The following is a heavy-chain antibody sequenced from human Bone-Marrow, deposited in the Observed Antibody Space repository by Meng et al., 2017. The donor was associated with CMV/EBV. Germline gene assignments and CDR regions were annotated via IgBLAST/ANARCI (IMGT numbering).Heavy chain of an antibody. J-gene: IGHJ4*02. D-gene: IGHD3-10*01. Sequence: SETRSLTCTVSGGSISSYYWSWIRQPPGKGLEWIGYIYYSGSTNYNPSLKSRVTISVDTSKNQFSLKLSSVTAADTAVYYCARGMWFGDLDYWGQGTLVTVSS. V-gene: IGHV4-59*12. CDR1: GGSISSYY. CDR3: ARGMWFGDLDY. CDR2: IYYSGST.